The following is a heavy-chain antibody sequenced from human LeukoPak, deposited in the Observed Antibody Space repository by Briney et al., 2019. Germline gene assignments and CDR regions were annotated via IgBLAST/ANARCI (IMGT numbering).Heavy chain of an antibody. V-gene: IGHV4-4*02. CDR3: ARAGRYCSSTSCLIFDY. D-gene: IGHD2-2*01. CDR1: LDSTTSNF. CDR2: IHRSGSP. J-gene: IGHJ4*02. Sequence: PSETLSLTCTVSLDSTTSNFWSWVRQPPGKGLEWIGEIHRSGSPNYNPSLQSRVTISIDRSRNQIALELSSVTAADTAVYYCARAGRYCSSTSCLIFDYWGQVTLVTVSS.